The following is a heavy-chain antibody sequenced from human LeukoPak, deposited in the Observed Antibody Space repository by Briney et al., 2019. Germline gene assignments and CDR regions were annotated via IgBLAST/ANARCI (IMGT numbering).Heavy chain of an antibody. V-gene: IGHV4-59*08. J-gene: IGHJ4*02. CDR2: IYYSGST. D-gene: IGHD2-21*02. CDR1: GTSVSGHY. Sequence: SETLSLTCTVSGTSVSGHYWSWIRQPPGKGLEWIGYIYYSGSTNYNPSLKSRVTISVDTSKNQFSLKLSSVTAADTAVYYCARQVEVVTAHVIYYFDYWGQGTLVTVSS. CDR3: ARQVEVVTAHVIYYFDY.